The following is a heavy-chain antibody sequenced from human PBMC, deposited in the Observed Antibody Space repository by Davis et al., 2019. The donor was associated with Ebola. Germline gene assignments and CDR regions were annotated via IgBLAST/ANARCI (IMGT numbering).Heavy chain of an antibody. CDR1: GYSFNNYA. CDR2: ISAYNGNT. D-gene: IGHD1-26*01. V-gene: IGHV1-18*01. Sequence: AASVKVSCKASGYSFNNYAISWVRQAPGQGLEWMGWISAYNGNTNYAQILQGRVTMTTDTSTGTAYMELRSLRSDDTAVYFCARTSIVGTTTTASDIWGQGTKVTVSS. J-gene: IGHJ3*02. CDR3: ARTSIVGTTTTASDI.